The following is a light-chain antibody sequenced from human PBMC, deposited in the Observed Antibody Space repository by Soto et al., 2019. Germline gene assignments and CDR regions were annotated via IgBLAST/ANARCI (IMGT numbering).Light chain of an antibody. CDR2: DAS. CDR3: QHYNNWWT. J-gene: IGKJ1*01. V-gene: IGKV3D-15*01. Sequence: VLTQSPATLSLSPGXTATLSCRASQSVRSHLAWYQQRPGQPPRLLIYDASYRATGVPLRFSGSGSGTEFTLTISSLQSEDFAVYYCQHYNNWWTFGQGTKVDIK. CDR1: QSVRSH.